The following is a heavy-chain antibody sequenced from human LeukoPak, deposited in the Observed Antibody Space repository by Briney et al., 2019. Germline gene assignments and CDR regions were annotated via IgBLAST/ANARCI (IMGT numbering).Heavy chain of an antibody. CDR1: GFTFSSYA. CDR2: ISGSGGRT. V-gene: IGHV3-23*01. Sequence: GGSLRLSCAASGFTFSSYAMSWVRQAPGKGLEWVSAISGSGGRTYYAHSVKGRFTISRDNSKKTLYLQMNSLRAEDTAVYYCANSRRGYSYDLGSWYFDYWGQGTLVTVSS. CDR3: ANSRRGYSYDLGSWYFDY. J-gene: IGHJ4*02. D-gene: IGHD5-18*01.